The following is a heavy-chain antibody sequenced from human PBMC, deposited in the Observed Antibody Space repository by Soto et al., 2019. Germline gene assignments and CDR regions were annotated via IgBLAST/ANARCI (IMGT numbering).Heavy chain of an antibody. D-gene: IGHD2-2*01. CDR1: GFTFRNYW. J-gene: IGHJ4*02. Sequence: GGSLRLSCAASGFTFRNYWMSWVRQAPGRGLEWVANIKGDGSEKYYVDSVKGRFTISSDNAENSLYLQMDSVRADDTAVYYCAREGRGYCSSTTCPGIWGQGTLVTVSS. CDR2: IKGDGSEK. CDR3: AREGRGYCSSTTCPGI. V-gene: IGHV3-7*01.